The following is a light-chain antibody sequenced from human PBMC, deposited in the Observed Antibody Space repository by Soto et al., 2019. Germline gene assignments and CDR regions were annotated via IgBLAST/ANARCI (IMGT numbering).Light chain of an antibody. J-gene: IGLJ2*01. CDR1: SGDVENYKF. Sequence: QSVLIQPASVSGSPGQSITIPCTETSGDVENYKFVSWYQHHPGKAPKLMIYEGTKRPSGVSNRFSGSNSGNTASLTISGLQAEDEAHYSCCSYAGGTIIFGGGTKVTVL. V-gene: IGLV2-23*01. CDR2: EGT. CDR3: CSYAGGTII.